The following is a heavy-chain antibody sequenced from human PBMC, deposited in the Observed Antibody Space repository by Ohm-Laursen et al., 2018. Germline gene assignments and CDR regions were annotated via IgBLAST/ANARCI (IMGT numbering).Heavy chain of an antibody. J-gene: IGHJ3*02. D-gene: IGHD3-22*01. V-gene: IGHV4-34*01. Sequence: SDTLSLTCAVYGGSFSGYYWSWIRQPPGKGLEWIGEINHRGSTNYNPSLKSRVTISVDTSKNQFSLKLSSVTAADTAVYYCARVITMIVVVTPGDAFDIWGQGTMVTVSS. CDR3: ARVITMIVVVTPGDAFDI. CDR1: GGSFSGYY. CDR2: INHRGST.